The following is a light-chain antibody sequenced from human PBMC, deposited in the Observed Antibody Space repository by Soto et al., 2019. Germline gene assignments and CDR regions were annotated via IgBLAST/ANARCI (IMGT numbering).Light chain of an antibody. Sequence: DIQMTQSPSSLSASVGDTVTITCRASQSISVHLNWYQQKPGKVPKLLIYAGSNLQSGVPSSFSGSGSETDFALTISSLQPEDFATYYCQQSYITPYTFGQGTKLQIK. CDR2: AGS. J-gene: IGKJ2*01. CDR3: QQSYITPYT. CDR1: QSISVH. V-gene: IGKV1-39*01.